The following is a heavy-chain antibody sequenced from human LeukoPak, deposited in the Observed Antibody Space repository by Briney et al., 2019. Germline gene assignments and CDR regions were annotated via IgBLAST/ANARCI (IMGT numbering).Heavy chain of an antibody. D-gene: IGHD5-24*01. J-gene: IGHJ4*02. CDR2: IYPNSGGT. V-gene: IGHV1-2*02. CDR3: ARDGTGVYNLVQY. Sequence: ASVKVSCKASGYTFTGYYMHWVRQAPGQGLEWMGWIYPNSGGTNYAQKFQGRVTMTRDTSISAVYMELSRLRSDDTAVYYCARDGTGVYNLVQYWGQGTLVTVSS. CDR1: GYTFTGYY.